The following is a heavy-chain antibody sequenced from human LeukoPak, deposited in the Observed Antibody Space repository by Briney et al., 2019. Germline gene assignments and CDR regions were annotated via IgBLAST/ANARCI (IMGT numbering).Heavy chain of an antibody. CDR2: IYYSGST. Sequence: PSQTLSLTCTVSGGSISSGDYYWSWIRQPPGKGLEWIGYIYYSGSTYYNPSLKSRVTISVDTSENQFSLKLSSMTAADTAVYYCARGGIVVVPAAISWFDPWGQGTLVTVSS. J-gene: IGHJ5*02. CDR1: GGSISSGDYY. V-gene: IGHV4-30-4*01. CDR3: ARGGIVVVPAAISWFDP. D-gene: IGHD2-2*02.